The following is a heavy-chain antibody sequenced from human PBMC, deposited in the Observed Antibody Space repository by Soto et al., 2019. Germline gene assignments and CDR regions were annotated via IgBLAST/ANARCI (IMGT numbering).Heavy chain of an antibody. CDR3: ARETIAAAGPGFDY. J-gene: IGHJ4*02. V-gene: IGHV4-34*01. Sequence: SETLSLTCAVYGGSFSGYYWSWIRQPPGKGLEWIGEINHSGSTNYNPSLKSRVTISVDTSKNQFSLKLSSVTAADTAVYYCARETIAAAGPGFDYSGQGTLVTVSS. CDR2: INHSGST. CDR1: GGSFSGYY. D-gene: IGHD6-13*01.